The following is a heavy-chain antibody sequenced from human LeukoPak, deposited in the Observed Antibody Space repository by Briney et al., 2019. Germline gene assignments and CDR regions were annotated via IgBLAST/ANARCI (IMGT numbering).Heavy chain of an antibody. CDR1: GGTLNSFY. CDR3: ARWNAVTTSIDH. J-gene: IGHJ4*02. CDR2: VYYTGST. Sequence: SETLSLTRTVSGGTLNSFYWTWIRQPPGKGLDYMGCVYYTGSTKYNPSLKSRVTISEDTSNNQFSLKLNSVTAADTAVYYCARWNAVTTSIDHWGQGILVAVSS. V-gene: IGHV4-59*08. D-gene: IGHD4-17*01.